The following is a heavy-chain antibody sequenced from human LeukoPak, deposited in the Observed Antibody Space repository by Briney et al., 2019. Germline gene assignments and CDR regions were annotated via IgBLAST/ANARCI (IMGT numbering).Heavy chain of an antibody. J-gene: IGHJ4*02. D-gene: IGHD2/OR15-2a*01. CDR3: ARARYLIYFDY. Sequence: SETLSLTCAVYGGSFSGYYWSWIRQPPGKGLEWIGEINHSGSTNYNPSLKSRVTISVDTSKNQYPLKLSSVTAADTAVYYCARARYLIYFDYWGQGTLVTVSS. CDR1: GGSFSGYY. V-gene: IGHV4-34*01. CDR2: INHSGST.